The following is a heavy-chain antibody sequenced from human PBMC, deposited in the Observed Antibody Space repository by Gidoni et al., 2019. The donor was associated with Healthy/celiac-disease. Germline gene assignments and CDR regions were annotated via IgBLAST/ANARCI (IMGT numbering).Heavy chain of an antibody. V-gene: IGHV3-23*01. D-gene: IGHD3-10*01. CDR3: AKDRGAGLLGY. J-gene: IGHJ4*02. CDR1: GSTFSSYA. Sequence: EVQLLESGGGLVQRGGSLRLSCAAPGSTFSSYAMSWVRQAPGKGLEGVSAISGSGGSTYYANSVKGRFTISRDNSKNTLYLQMNSLRAEDTAVYYCAKDRGAGLLGYWGQGTLVTVSS. CDR2: ISGSGGST.